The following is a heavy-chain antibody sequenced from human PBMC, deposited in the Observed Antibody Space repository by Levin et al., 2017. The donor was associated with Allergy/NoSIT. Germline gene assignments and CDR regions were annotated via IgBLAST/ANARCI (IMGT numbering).Heavy chain of an antibody. CDR3: SRGGGAFCGGDCQRTFDI. J-gene: IGHJ3*02. D-gene: IGHD2-21*02. CDR1: GLTVSSSY. Sequence: GGSLRLSCAVSGLTVSSSYMSWVRQAPGKGLEWVSVIYRGGTTYYADSVKGRFTISRDNSENTLYLQMNSLREEDTAVYYCSRGGGAFCGGDCQRTFDIWGQGTMVTVSS. CDR2: IYRGGTT. V-gene: IGHV3-66*02.